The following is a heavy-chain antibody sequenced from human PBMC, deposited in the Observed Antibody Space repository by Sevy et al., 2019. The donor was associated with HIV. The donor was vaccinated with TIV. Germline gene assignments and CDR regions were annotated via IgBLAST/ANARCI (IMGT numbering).Heavy chain of an antibody. CDR3: PRGTHDYGDYDRDAFDI. Sequence: GSLRLSCATSEFTFSSYSMNWVRQAPGNGLEWVSSISGGGTYIYYADSVKGRFTISRDNAKNSLSPQMNSLRAEDTAVYYCPRGTHDYGDYDRDAFDIWGQGTMVTVSS. J-gene: IGHJ3*02. V-gene: IGHV3-21*01. D-gene: IGHD4-17*01. CDR1: EFTFSSYS. CDR2: ISGGGTYI.